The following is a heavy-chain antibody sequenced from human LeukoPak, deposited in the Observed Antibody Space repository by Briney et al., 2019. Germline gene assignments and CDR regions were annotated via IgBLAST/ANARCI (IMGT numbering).Heavy chain of an antibody. V-gene: IGHV3-23*01. CDR3: AKESKQWPRSYYFDY. Sequence: GGSLTLSCAASGFTFSSYAMSWVRQAPGKGLEWVSAISGSGGSTYYADSVKGRFTISRDNSKNTLYLQMNSLRAEDTAVYYCAKESKQWPRSYYFDYWGQGTLVTVSS. D-gene: IGHD6-19*01. J-gene: IGHJ4*02. CDR1: GFTFSSYA. CDR2: ISGSGGST.